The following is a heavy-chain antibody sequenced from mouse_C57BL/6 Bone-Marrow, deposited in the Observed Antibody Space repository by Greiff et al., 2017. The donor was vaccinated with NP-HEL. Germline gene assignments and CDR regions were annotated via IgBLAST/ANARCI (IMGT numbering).Heavy chain of an antibody. D-gene: IGHD1-1*01. CDR2: IYPRSGNT. CDR3: ANRYYCGSSYWYFDV. CDR1: GYTFTSSG. Sequence: QVQLQQSVAELARPGASVKLSCKASGYTFTSSGISWVKQRTGQGLEWIGEIYPRSGNTYYNEKFKGKATLTADKSSSAAYMELRSLTSEDSAVYFCANRYYCGSSYWYFDVWGTGTTVTVAS. V-gene: IGHV1-81*01. J-gene: IGHJ1*03.